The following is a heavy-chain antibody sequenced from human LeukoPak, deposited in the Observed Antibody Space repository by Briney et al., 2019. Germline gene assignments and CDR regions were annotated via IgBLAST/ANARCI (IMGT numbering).Heavy chain of an antibody. D-gene: IGHD3-22*01. J-gene: IGHJ4*02. CDR1: GGSISSYY. CDR3: ARATYRNYDSSGYNEI. CDR2: IYYSGST. V-gene: IGHV4-59*01. Sequence: PSETLSLTCTVSGGSISSYYWSWIRQPPGKGLEWIGYIYYSGSTNYNPSLKSRVTISVDTSKNQFSLKLSSVTAADTAVYYCARATYRNYDSSGYNEIWGQGTLVTVSS.